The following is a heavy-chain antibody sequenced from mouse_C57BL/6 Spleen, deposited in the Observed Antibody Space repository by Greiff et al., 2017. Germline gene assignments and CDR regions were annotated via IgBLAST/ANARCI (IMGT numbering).Heavy chain of an antibody. Sequence: EVQLQQSGPELVKPGASVKISCKASGYTFTDYYMNWVKQSHGKSLEWIGDINPNNGGTSYNQKFKGKATLTVDKSSSTAYMELRSLTSEDSAVYYCARWDGPAWFAYWGQGTLVTVSA. CDR3: ARWDGPAWFAY. V-gene: IGHV1-26*01. J-gene: IGHJ3*01. CDR1: GYTFTDYY. CDR2: INPNNGGT. D-gene: IGHD4-1*01.